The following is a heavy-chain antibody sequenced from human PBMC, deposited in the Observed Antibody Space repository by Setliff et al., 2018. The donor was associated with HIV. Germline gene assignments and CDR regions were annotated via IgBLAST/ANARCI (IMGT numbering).Heavy chain of an antibody. CDR3: ARPHSGRGGGAWFDP. D-gene: IGHD6-19*01. Sequence: SETLSLTCAVYGGSFSGYYWGWIRQAPGKGLEWIASMIYGGDTWYNPSLKSRVTIDVDTANNEISLRLSSVTAEDTAVYRCARPHSGRGGGAWFDPWGQGIQVTVSS. J-gene: IGHJ5*02. CDR1: GGSFSGYY. CDR2: MIYGGDT. V-gene: IGHV4-34*12.